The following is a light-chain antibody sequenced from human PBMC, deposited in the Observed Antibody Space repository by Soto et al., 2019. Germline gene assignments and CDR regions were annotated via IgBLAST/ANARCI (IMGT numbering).Light chain of an antibody. CDR3: QSSDSSLSGSVV. J-gene: IGLJ2*01. CDR1: SSSVGTAYD. V-gene: IGLV1-40*01. CDR2: GST. Sequence: QSVLTQPPSVSGAPGQRVTISCTGSSSSVGTAYDVNWYQHLPGTAPKLLIYGSTHPPSGVPDRFSGSKSGTSASLAITGLQAEDAADYYCQSSDSSLSGSVVFGGGTKLTVL.